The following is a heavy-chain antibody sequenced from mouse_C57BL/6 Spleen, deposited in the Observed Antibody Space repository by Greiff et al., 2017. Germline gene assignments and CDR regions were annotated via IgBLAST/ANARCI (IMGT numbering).Heavy chain of an antibody. CDR3: ARGGSSGYPYYYAMDY. CDR1: GYTFTSYW. CDR2: IYPGSGST. Sequence: QVQLQQPGAELVKPGASVKMSCKASGYTFTSYWITWVKQRPGQGLEWIGDIYPGSGSTNYNEKFKSKATPTVDTSSSTAYMQLSSLTSEDSAVYYCARGGSSGYPYYYAMDYWGQGTSVTVSS. D-gene: IGHD3-2*02. V-gene: IGHV1-55*01. J-gene: IGHJ4*01.